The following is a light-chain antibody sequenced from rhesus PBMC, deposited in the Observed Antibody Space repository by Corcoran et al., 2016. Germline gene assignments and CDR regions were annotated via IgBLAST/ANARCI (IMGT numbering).Light chain of an antibody. J-gene: IGKJ4*01. Sequence: DIQMTQSPSSLFGSVGDRVTITCRASQGISRYVNWYQQKPGKGPKLLFYYANRLESGVPSRVSGSGSATEFTLTIRSLPPEDFATYSCQQYNSLPLSFGGGTKVGLK. CDR3: QQYNSLPLS. CDR1: QGISRY. V-gene: IGKV1-32*01. CDR2: YAN.